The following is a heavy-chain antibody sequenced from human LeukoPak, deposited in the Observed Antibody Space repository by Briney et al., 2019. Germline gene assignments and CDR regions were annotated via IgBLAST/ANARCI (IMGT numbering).Heavy chain of an antibody. J-gene: IGHJ4*02. Sequence: ASVKVSCKASGYTFGSYSLNWVRHAPGQGLEWLGWVNTYSGDTKYSQKFQGRVTLTTDSYTGTGYMELTRLRSDDTAIYFCASGRSAADDFDLWGQGTPVTVSS. CDR2: VNTYSGDT. D-gene: IGHD6-13*01. CDR3: ASGRSAADDFDL. CDR1: GYTFGSYS. V-gene: IGHV1-18*01.